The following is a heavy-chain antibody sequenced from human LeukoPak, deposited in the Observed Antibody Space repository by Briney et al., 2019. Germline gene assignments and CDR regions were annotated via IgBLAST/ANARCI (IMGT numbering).Heavy chain of an antibody. Sequence: PGGSLRLSCAASGFTFSTYSMNWVRQAPGKGLEWVSSFSSRSGSIYYADSVKGRFTISRDNAKNSLYLQMNSLRAEDTAVYYCARTGMRFGELLWDFDYWGQGTLVTVSS. CDR1: GFTFSTYS. CDR3: ARTGMRFGELLWDFDY. V-gene: IGHV3-21*01. J-gene: IGHJ4*02. CDR2: FSSRSGSI. D-gene: IGHD3-10*01.